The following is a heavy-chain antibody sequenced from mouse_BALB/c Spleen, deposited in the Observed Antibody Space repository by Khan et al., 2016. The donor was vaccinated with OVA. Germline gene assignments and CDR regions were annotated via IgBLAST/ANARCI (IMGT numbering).Heavy chain of an antibody. CDR1: GFTFSSYG. CDR3: ARMARTIN. V-gene: IGHV5-6-3*01. J-gene: IGHJ2*01. CDR2: INSNGGSS. Sequence: EVELVESGGGLVQPGGSLTLSCAASGFTFSSYGMSWVRQTPDKRLELVATINSNGGSSYYPVSVKGRFTISRDNDNDTLYLQMNSLKSEDTAMYYCARMARTINWGQGTTLTVSS.